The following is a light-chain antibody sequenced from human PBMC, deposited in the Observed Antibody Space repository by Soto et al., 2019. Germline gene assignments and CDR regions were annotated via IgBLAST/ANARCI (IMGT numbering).Light chain of an antibody. J-gene: IGKJ2*01. CDR1: ESLGTW. V-gene: IGKV1-5*03. CDR3: QQYNDYT. CDR2: KAS. Sequence: DVHMTQSPSTLSASVGDRVTITCRASESLGTWLAWYQQKAGKPPKRLIFKASILENGVPSRFSGSGSGTEFVLTISNLQPDDFATYYCQQYNDYTFGQGTKLEI.